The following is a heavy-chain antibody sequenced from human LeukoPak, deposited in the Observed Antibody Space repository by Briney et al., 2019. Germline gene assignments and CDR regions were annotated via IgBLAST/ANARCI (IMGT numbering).Heavy chain of an antibody. Sequence: ASVKVSCKASGGTFSSYAISWVRQAPGQGLEWMGGIIPIFGTANYAQKFQGRVTITADKSTSTAYMELSSLRSEDAAVYYCARDSGSYYYYYYYMDVWGKGTTVTVSS. J-gene: IGHJ6*03. CDR1: GGTFSSYA. CDR3: ARDSGSYYYYYYYMDV. CDR2: IIPIFGTA. V-gene: IGHV1-69*06. D-gene: IGHD1-26*01.